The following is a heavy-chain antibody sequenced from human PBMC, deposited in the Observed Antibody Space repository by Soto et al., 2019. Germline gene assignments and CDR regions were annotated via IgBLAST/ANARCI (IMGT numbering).Heavy chain of an antibody. V-gene: IGHV3-48*03. CDR1: GFTFSSYE. D-gene: IGHD3-22*01. Sequence: PGVPLRRSCAASGFTFSSYEMNWFRQAPGKGLEWVSYISSSGSTIYYADSVKGRFTISRDNAKNSLYLQMNSLRAEDTAVYYCARDYYDSSGYPYYFDYWGQGTLVTVSS. CDR3: ARDYYDSSGYPYYFDY. CDR2: ISSSGSTI. J-gene: IGHJ4*02.